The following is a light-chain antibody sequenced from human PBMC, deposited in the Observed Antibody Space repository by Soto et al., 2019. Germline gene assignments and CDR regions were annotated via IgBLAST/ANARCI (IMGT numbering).Light chain of an antibody. Sequence: DIQMTQSPSSLSASVGDRVTITCRASQSISSYLNWYQQKPGKAPKLLIYAASSLQSGVPSRFSGSGSGTEFTLTISSLQPDDFATYYCLQDINYPWTFGQGTKVDIK. V-gene: IGKV1-39*01. CDR2: AAS. CDR1: QSISSY. CDR3: LQDINYPWT. J-gene: IGKJ1*01.